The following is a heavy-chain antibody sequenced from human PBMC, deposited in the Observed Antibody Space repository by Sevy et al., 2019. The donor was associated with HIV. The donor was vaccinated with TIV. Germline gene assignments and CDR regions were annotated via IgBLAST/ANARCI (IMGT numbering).Heavy chain of an antibody. CDR3: ARGVQCSSTSCYTPPFDY. V-gene: IGHV1-18*01. D-gene: IGHD2-2*02. CDR1: GYTFTSYG. J-gene: IGHJ4*02. CDR2: ISAYNGNK. Sequence: ASVKVSCKASGYTFTSYGISWVRQAPGQGLEWMGWISAYNGNKNYAQKLQGRVTMTTDTSTSTAYMELRSLRSDDTAVYYCARGVQCSSTSCYTPPFDYWGQGTLVTVSS.